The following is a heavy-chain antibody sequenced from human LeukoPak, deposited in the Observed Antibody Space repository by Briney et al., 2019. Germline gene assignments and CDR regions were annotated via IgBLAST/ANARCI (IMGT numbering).Heavy chain of an antibody. CDR2: IYYSGST. V-gene: IGHV4-59*01. CDR3: ARNVDTAMGDYFDY. D-gene: IGHD5-18*01. CDR1: GGSISSYY. Sequence: PSETLSLTCTVSGGSISSYYWSWIRQPPGKGLEWIGYIYYSGSTNYNPSLKSRVTISVDTSKNQFSLELSSVTAADTAVYYCARNVDTAMGDYFDYWGQGTLVTVSS. J-gene: IGHJ4*02.